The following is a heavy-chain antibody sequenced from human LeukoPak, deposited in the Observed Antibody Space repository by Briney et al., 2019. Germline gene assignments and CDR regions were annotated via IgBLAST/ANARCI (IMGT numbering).Heavy chain of an antibody. CDR2: IYGDGSGT. J-gene: IGHJ3*02. D-gene: IGHD6-6*01. Sequence: GGSLRLSCAASGFTFSSYWMHWVRQAPGKGLVWVSSIYGDGSGTTYADSVKGRFTISRDNAKNTPYLQMNSLRAEDTAVCYCARSSSGAFDIWGQGTMVTVSS. CDR3: ARSSSGAFDI. V-gene: IGHV3-74*01. CDR1: GFTFSSYW.